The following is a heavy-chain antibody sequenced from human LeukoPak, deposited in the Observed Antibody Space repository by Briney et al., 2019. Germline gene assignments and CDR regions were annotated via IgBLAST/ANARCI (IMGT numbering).Heavy chain of an antibody. CDR3: AKGRGLVSPDDH. CDR1: GFTFSSHT. CDR2: ISNSGGST. Sequence: GGSLRLSCAASGFTFSSHTMTWVRQAPGKGLEWVSAISNSGGSTYYADSVKGRFTISRDNSKNTLYLQMNSLKAEDTAVYYCAKGRGLVSPDDHWGQGTLVTASS. D-gene: IGHD3/OR15-3a*01. V-gene: IGHV3-23*01. J-gene: IGHJ4*02.